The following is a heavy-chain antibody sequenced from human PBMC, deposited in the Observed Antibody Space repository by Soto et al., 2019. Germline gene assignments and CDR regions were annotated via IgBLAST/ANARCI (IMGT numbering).Heavy chain of an antibody. V-gene: IGHV3-48*01. D-gene: IGHD2-2*01. CDR3: ARGYCSSTSCPYYYYYYMDV. CDR1: GFTFSSYS. CDR2: ISSSSSTI. Sequence: EVQLVESGGGLVQPGGSLRLSCAASGFTFSSYSMNWVRQAPGKGLEWVPYISSSSSTIYYADSVKGRFTISRDNAKNSLYLQMNSLRAEDTAVYYCARGYCSSTSCPYYYYYYMDVWGKGTTVTVSS. J-gene: IGHJ6*03.